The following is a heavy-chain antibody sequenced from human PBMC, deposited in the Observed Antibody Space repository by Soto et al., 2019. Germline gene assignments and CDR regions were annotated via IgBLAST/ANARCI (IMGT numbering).Heavy chain of an antibody. CDR3: AKGGRQWLVTSDFNY. J-gene: IGHJ4*02. D-gene: IGHD6-19*01. V-gene: IGHV3-30*18. CDR1: GFTFSTYG. Sequence: GGSLRLSCAASGFTFSTYGLHWVRQAPGKGLEWVAVVSHDGRNTHYADSVKGRFTISRDSSKNTVSLEMTSLRAEDTAVYYCAKGGRQWLVTSDFNYWGQGALVTVSS. CDR2: VSHDGRNT.